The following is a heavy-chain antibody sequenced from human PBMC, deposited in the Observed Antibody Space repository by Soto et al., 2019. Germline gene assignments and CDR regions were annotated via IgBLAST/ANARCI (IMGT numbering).Heavy chain of an antibody. Sequence: GSLRLSCAASGFTFNNYWMSWVRQAPGKGLEWVANVKPDGSQKWYGDSVKGRFTISRDNAKNSLALQMNSLRNEDTAVYYCAKAEYGGNSFGGKFDSWGQGILVTVSS. J-gene: IGHJ4*02. CDR1: GFTFNNYW. CDR2: VKPDGSQK. D-gene: IGHD4-17*01. V-gene: IGHV3-7*05. CDR3: AKAEYGGNSFGGKFDS.